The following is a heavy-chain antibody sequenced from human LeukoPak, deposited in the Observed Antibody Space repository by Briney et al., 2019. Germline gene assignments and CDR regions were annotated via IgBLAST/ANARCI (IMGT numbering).Heavy chain of an antibody. Sequence: GGSLRLSSSASVFTFSDYDMICVPQALGNGLEWVSSISGLSSHIYYGDSVEGRFSISRDNAKNSLYLQMNSLGAEDTAVYYCGRAFPPLRTSSAGDLWGQGTLVTVSS. V-gene: IGHV3-21*01. CDR3: GRAFPPLRTSSAGDL. CDR2: ISGLSSHI. CDR1: VFTFSDYD. J-gene: IGHJ4*02. D-gene: IGHD3-16*01.